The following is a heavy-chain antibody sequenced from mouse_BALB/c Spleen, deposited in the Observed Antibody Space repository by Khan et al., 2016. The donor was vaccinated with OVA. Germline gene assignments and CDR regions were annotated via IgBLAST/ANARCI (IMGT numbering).Heavy chain of an antibody. CDR2: ISSDGDYT. J-gene: IGHJ3*02. V-gene: IGHV5-9-3*01. CDR3: ARSPYGNFGY. D-gene: IGHD2-1*01. Sequence: EVELVESGGGLVKPGGSLKLSCEVSGFTFSTYAMSWVRQTPEKRLEWVASISSDGDYTFYLDSVKGRFTISRDNAKNTLYLEMSSLRSDDTAMFYCARSPYGNFGYWGQGTLGTVSA. CDR1: GFTFSTYA.